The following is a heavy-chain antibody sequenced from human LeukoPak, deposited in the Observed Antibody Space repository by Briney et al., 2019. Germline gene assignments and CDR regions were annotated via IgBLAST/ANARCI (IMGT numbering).Heavy chain of an antibody. J-gene: IGHJ6*03. V-gene: IGHV4-4*07. CDR1: GGSISSYY. CDR2: IYTSGST. D-gene: IGHD2-2*01. Sequence: PSETLSLTCTVSGGSISSYYWSWIRQPAGKGLEWIGRIYTSGSTNYNPSLKSRVTMSVDTSKNQFSLKLSSVTAADTAVYYCARAPKYCSSTSCYGYYYYYMDVWGKGTTVTVSS. CDR3: ARAPKYCSSTSCYGYYYYYMDV.